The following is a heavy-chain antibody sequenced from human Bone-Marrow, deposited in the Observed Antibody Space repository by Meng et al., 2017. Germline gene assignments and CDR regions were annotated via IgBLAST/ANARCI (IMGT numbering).Heavy chain of an antibody. V-gene: IGHV3-20*04. CDR3: ARARGYSNTWYEAH. D-gene: IGHD6-13*01. Sequence: GESLKISCAASGFIFDDFGMSWVRQAPGKGLEWVSGIDSDGGGARYGDSVKGRFTISRDNAKNSLFLQMNSLRAEDTAFYYCARARGYSNTWYEAHWGQGTLVTVSS. CDR2: IDSDGGGA. J-gene: IGHJ4*02. CDR1: GFIFDDFG.